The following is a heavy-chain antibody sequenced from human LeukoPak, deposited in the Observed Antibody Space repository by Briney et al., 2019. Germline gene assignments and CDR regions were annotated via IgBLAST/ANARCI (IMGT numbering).Heavy chain of an antibody. CDR1: GYTFTGYY. CDR2: INPHSGGT. D-gene: IGHD2-2*01. V-gene: IGHV1-2*02. Sequence: ASVKVSCKASGYTFTGYYLHWVRQAPGQGLEWMGWINPHSGGTNYVQKFRGRVTMTRDTSISTAYMELSRLRSDDTAVYYCVRDRTKYCSSTSCPLDYWGQGTLVTASS. CDR3: VRDRTKYCSSTSCPLDY. J-gene: IGHJ4*02.